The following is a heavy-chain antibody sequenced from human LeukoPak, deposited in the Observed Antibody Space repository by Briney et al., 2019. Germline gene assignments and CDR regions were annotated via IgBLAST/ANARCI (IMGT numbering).Heavy chain of an antibody. J-gene: IGHJ1*01. CDR2: INPNSGGT. D-gene: IGHD3-16*01. CDR1: GYTFTGYY. CDR3: ARWVELIGYFQH. V-gene: IGHV1-2*02. Sequence: GASVKVSCKASGYTFTGYYMHWVRQAPGQGLEWMGWINPNSGGTDYAQKFQGRVTMTRDTSISTAYMELSRLRSDDTAVYYCARWVELIGYFQHWGQGTLVTVSS.